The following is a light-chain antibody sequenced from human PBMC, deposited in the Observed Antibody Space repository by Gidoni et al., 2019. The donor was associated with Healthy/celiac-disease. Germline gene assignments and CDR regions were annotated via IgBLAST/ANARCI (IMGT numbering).Light chain of an antibody. CDR3: QQYNNWPPYT. V-gene: IGKV3-15*01. Sequence: IVLTPSPATLSASPGERATLSCRASQSVSSNLAWYQQKPGQAPRLLIYGASTRATGIPARFSGSGSGTEFTLTISSLQSEDIAVYYCQQYNNWPPYTFGQGTKLEIK. CDR1: QSVSSN. CDR2: GAS. J-gene: IGKJ2*01.